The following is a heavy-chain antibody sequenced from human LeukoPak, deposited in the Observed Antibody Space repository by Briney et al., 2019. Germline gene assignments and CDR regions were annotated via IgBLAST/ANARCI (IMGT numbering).Heavy chain of an antibody. J-gene: IGHJ4*02. D-gene: IGHD3-10*01. CDR2: ISPSGDIL. V-gene: IGHV3-23*01. CDR1: GFTFSRHG. CDR3: AGRGSGSYFDY. Sequence: GGTLRLSCAASGFTFSRHGMNWVRQAPGKGLEWVSGISPSGDILYYADSVKGQFTISRDNFKNTVYLRMNSLRAEDTAVYYCAGRGSGSYFDYWGQGTLVTVSS.